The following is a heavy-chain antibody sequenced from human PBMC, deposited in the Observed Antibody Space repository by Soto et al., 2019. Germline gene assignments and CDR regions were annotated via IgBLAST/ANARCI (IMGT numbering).Heavy chain of an antibody. CDR3: ARGGTEHSSTHKYGFDV. CDR2: VSYRGGA. CDR1: GGSISNGDYS. V-gene: IGHV4-30-4*08. Sequence: QVQLQESGPGLVKSSQTLSLTCTVSGGSISNGDYSWTWIRQLPGRGLEWIGNVSYRGGAHYNPSLQSRVTLSTDTSKTQFSMKLRSVTAADTAMYDCARGGTEHSSTHKYGFDVWGQGTTVIVSS. J-gene: IGHJ6*02. D-gene: IGHD6-13*01.